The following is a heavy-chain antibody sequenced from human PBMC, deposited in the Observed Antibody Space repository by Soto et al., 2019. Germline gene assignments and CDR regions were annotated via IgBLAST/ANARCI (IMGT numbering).Heavy chain of an antibody. D-gene: IGHD6-19*01. CDR2: IRRKANSYTT. CDR3: AMLGGWSGGSSGMDV. Sequence: DVQLVESGGGLVQPGGSLRLSCAASGLIFSDYHVDWVRQAPGKGLEWVGRIRRKANSYTTEYAASVKGRFTISRDDSKNSLYLQMNSLKSEDTAVYYCAMLGGWSGGSSGMDVWGQGTTVTVSS. CDR1: GLIFSDYH. V-gene: IGHV3-72*01. J-gene: IGHJ6*02.